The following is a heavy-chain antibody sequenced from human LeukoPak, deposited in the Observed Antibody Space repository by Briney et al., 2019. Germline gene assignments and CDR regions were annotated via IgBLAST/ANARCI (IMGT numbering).Heavy chain of an antibody. CDR2: IIPIFGTA. D-gene: IGHD2-21*02. CDR3: ARSRGAPCGGDCSLSPHDAFDI. V-gene: IGHV1-69*13. CDR1: GGTFSSYA. J-gene: IGHJ3*02. Sequence: PGASVKVSCKASGGTFSSYAISWVRQAPGQGLEWMGGIIPIFGTANYAQKFQGRVTITADESTSTAYMELSSLRSEDTAVYYCARSRGAPCGGDCSLSPHDAFDIWGQGTMVTVSS.